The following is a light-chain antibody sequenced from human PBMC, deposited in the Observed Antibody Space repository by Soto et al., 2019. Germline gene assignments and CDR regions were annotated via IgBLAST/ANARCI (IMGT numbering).Light chain of an antibody. CDR1: QSVGSF. CDR2: DAS. J-gene: IGKJ3*01. Sequence: EIVLTQSPATLSLSPGERATLSCRASQSVGSFLAWYQQKSGQAPRLLIYDASTRAPGIPARFSGSGSGTDFTLTISSLEPEDFAVYYGQHRSYWLGNFGPGTKVDIK. V-gene: IGKV3-11*01. CDR3: QHRSYWLGN.